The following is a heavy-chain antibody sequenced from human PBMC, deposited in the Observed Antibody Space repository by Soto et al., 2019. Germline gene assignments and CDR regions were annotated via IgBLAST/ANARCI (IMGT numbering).Heavy chain of an antibody. CDR2: ISGSGGST. V-gene: IGHV3-23*01. J-gene: IGHJ4*02. CDR3: AKDLYSSGWYVFGY. Sequence: PGGSLRLSCAASGFTFSSYAMSWVRQAPGKGLEWVSAISGSGGSTYYADSVKGRCTISRDNSKNTLYLQMNSLRAEDTAVSYCAKDLYSSGWYVFGYWGQGTLVTVSS. CDR1: GFTFSSYA. D-gene: IGHD6-19*01.